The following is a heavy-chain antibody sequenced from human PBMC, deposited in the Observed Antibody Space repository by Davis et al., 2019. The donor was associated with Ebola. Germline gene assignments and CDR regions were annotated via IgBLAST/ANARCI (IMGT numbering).Heavy chain of an antibody. CDR3: AREWLFSSNFDY. V-gene: IGHV1-3*01. Sequence: AASVKVSCKASGYTFTSYAMHWVRQAPGQRLEWMGWINAGNGNTKYSQKFQGRVTMTRDTSTSTVYMELSSLRSEDTAVYYCAREWLFSSNFDYWGQGTLVTVSS. J-gene: IGHJ4*02. D-gene: IGHD3-22*01. CDR1: GYTFTSYA. CDR2: INAGNGNT.